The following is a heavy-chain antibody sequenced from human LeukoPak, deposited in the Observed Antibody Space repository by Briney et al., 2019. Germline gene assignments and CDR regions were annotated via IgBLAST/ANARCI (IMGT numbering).Heavy chain of an antibody. V-gene: IGHV1-18*01. D-gene: IGHD6-19*01. CDR1: GYTFSSYG. J-gene: IGHJ4*02. CDR3: ARDSAQYTNAWYGDS. CDR2: ISVYNGNT. Sequence: ASVKVSFKTSGYTFSSYGVSWVRQAPGQGLEWMGWISVYNGNTDYAQKLQGRVTMTNDTSTSTAYMELRSLRSDDTAVYYRARDSAQYTNAWYGDSWGQGTLVTVSS.